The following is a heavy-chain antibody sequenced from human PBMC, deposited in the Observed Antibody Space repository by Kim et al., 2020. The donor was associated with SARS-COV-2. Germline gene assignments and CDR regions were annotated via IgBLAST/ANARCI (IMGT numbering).Heavy chain of an antibody. CDR3: SERHSTCCRPWFHS. CDR1: GFTFTTNA. V-gene: IGHV3-30*02. CDR2: VNSGGSA. Sequence: GGSLRLSCVASGFTFTTNAIHWVRQPPGKGLEWVASVNSGGSADYSVALRSGLIILRGNAKNTPYYQKNNIRTEDSAAYYCSERHSTCCRPWFHS. J-gene: IGHJ5*01.